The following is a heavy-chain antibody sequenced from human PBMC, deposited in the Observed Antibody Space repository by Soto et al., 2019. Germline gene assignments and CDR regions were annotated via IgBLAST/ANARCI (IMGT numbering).Heavy chain of an antibody. D-gene: IGHD3-10*01. CDR2: FRTGGDGGTT. V-gene: IGHV3-23*01. CDR1: GFTFSSYS. Sequence: GSLRLSCAASGFTFSSYSMSWVRQAPGKGLEWVSGFRTGGDGGTTYYADSVKGRFTISRDNSKNTLFLQMNSLRAEDTAIYYCAKKVNSGPGSQYFDSWGQGTLVTVSS. J-gene: IGHJ4*02. CDR3: AKKVNSGPGSQYFDS.